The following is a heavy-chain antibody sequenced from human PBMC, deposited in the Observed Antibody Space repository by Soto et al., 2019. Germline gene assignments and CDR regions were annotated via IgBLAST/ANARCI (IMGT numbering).Heavy chain of an antibody. D-gene: IGHD3-9*01. CDR1: GFTFSLSA. J-gene: IGHJ4*02. Sequence: EVQLLESGGGFVQPGESLRLSCAASGFTFSLSAMRWVRQAPGRGLDWVSSLSGGGSTTDYADSVKGRFTISRDNSKNTVHLQMNSLRAEGTAVYYCAKGPEYDILTGCDYWGQGALVTVSS. V-gene: IGHV3-23*01. CDR3: AKGPEYDILTGCDY. CDR2: LSGGGSTT.